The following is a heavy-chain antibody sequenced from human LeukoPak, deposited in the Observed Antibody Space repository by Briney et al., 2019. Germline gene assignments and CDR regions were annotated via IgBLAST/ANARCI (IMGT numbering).Heavy chain of an antibody. D-gene: IGHD4-17*01. CDR3: ASEDRLRDYYYGMDV. Sequence: ASVKVSCKASGYTFTSYDINWVRQATGQGLEWMGWMNPNSGNTGYAQKFQGRVTMTRNTSISTAYMELSSLRSEDTAVYYCASEDRLRDYYYGMDVWGQGTTVTVFS. J-gene: IGHJ6*02. CDR2: MNPNSGNT. V-gene: IGHV1-8*01. CDR1: GYTFTSYD.